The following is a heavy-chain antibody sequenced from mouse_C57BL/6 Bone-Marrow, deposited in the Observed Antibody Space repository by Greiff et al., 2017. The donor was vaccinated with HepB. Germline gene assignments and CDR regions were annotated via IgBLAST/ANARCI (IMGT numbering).Heavy chain of an antibody. CDR2: IYPRSGNT. V-gene: IGHV1-81*01. D-gene: IGHD1-1*01. CDR1: GYTFTSYG. J-gene: IGHJ4*01. CDR3: ARERSTTVVANYAMDY. Sequence: VQLKESGAELARPGASVKLSCKASGYTFTSYGISWVKQRTGQGLEWIGEIYPRSGNTYYNEKFKGKATLTADKSSSTAYMELRSLTSEDSAVYFCARERSTTVVANYAMDYWGQGTSVTVSS.